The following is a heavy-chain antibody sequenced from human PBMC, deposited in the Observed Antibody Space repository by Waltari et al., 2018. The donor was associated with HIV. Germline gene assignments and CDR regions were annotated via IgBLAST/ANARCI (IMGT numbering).Heavy chain of an antibody. V-gene: IGHV1-2*04. D-gene: IGHD2-8*01. CDR2: INPRSGDT. CDR1: GYSFLDNY. Sequence: QVHLVQSGAEVKKPGASVKVSCTASGYSFLDNYIHWVRRAPGQGLEWVGGINPRSGDTKSAQKFQGWVTLTRDTSVNTAYMEVNRLRSADTAVYYCARWAGTTNGLDSWGRGTLITVFS. J-gene: IGHJ4*02. CDR3: ARWAGTTNGLDS.